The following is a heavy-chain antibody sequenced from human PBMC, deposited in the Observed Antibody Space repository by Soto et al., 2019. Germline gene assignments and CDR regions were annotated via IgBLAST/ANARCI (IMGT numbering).Heavy chain of an antibody. V-gene: IGHV1-18*01. J-gene: IGHJ5*02. CDR2: ISAYDGKT. Sequence: VKVSCKTSGYTFNTYGINWVRQAPGQGLELMGWISAYDGKTTYAEKFQGRVTLTTDTSTSTAYMELRSLRSDDTAIYYCARDPHEFWTSYWFDPWGQGTPVTVS. D-gene: IGHD3-3*01. CDR1: GYTFNTYG. CDR3: ARDPHEFWTSYWFDP.